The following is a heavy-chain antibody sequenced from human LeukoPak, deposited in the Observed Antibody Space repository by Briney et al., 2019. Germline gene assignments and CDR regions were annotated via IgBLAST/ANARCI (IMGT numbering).Heavy chain of an antibody. V-gene: IGHV1-69*13. J-gene: IGHJ4*02. D-gene: IGHD3-10*01. CDR2: IIPIFGTA. CDR1: GGTFSSYA. CDR3: ARDSEVRRNLWHY. Sequence: SVKVSCKASGGTFSSYAISWVRQAPGQGLEWMGGIIPIFGTAKYAQKFQGRVTIAADESTSTVYMELSGLRSEDTAIYYCARDSEVRRNLWHYWGQGTLVTVSS.